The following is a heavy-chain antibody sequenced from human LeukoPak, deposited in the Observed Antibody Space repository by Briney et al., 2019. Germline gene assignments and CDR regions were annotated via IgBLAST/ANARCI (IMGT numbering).Heavy chain of an antibody. Sequence: GRSLRLSCAASGFTFSSYGMHWVRQAPGKGLEWVAVISYDGSNKYYADSVKGRFTISRDNSKNTLYLQMNSLRAEDTAVYYCAKDDEYSSSWYGSFDYWGQGTLVTVSS. CDR3: AKDDEYSSSWYGSFDY. CDR1: GFTFSSYG. D-gene: IGHD6-13*01. V-gene: IGHV3-30*18. CDR2: ISYDGSNK. J-gene: IGHJ4*02.